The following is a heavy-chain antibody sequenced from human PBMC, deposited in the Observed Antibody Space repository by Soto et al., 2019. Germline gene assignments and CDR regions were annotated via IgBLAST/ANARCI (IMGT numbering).Heavy chain of an antibody. CDR2: IWYDGSNK. CDR1: GFTFSSYG. D-gene: IGHD3-10*01. V-gene: IGHV3-33*01. Sequence: QVQLVESGGGVVQPGRSLRLSCAASGFTFSSYGMHWVRQALGKGLEWVAVIWYDGSNKYYADSVKGRFTISRDNSKNTLYLQMNSLRAEDTAVYYCARDEGLGVNYYYYGMDVWGQGTTVTVSS. J-gene: IGHJ6*02. CDR3: ARDEGLGVNYYYYGMDV.